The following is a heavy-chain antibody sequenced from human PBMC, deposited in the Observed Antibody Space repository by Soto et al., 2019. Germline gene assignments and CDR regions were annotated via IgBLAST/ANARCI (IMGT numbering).Heavy chain of an antibody. J-gene: IGHJ4*02. CDR3: ARAGPEPPLRYFDWLLVFGFDY. D-gene: IGHD3-9*01. V-gene: IGHV3-7*03. Sequence: PGGSLRLSCAASGFTFSSYWMSWVRQAPGKGLEWVANIKQDGSEKYYADSVKGRFTISRDNAKNSLYLQMNSLRAEDTAVYYCARAGPEPPLRYFDWLLVFGFDYWGQGTLVTVSS. CDR2: IKQDGSEK. CDR1: GFTFSSYW.